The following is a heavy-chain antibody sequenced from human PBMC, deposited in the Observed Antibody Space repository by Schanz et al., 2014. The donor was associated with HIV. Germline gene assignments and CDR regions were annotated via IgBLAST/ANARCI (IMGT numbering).Heavy chain of an antibody. CDR3: ARAGVTDLFDH. V-gene: IGHV3-30*03. CDR1: GFTFSTYG. D-gene: IGHD2-21*02. Sequence: VHLVESGGGLVKPGGSLRLSCTASGFTFSTYGMHWVRQAPGKGLEWVAFISYDGSNKYYADSVKGRFTISRDKAKNSLYLQMNSLRDEDTAVYYCARAGVTDLFDHWGQGTLVTVSS. CDR2: ISYDGSNK. J-gene: IGHJ4*02.